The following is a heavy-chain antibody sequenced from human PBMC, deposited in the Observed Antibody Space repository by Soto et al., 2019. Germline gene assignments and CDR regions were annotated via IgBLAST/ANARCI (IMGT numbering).Heavy chain of an antibody. CDR1: GGSISSGGYY. V-gene: IGHV4-31*03. CDR2: IYYSGST. Sequence: PSETLSLTCTVSGGSISSGGYYWSWIRQHPGKGLEWIGYIYYSGSTYYNPSLKSRVTISVDTSKNQFSLKLSSVTAADTAVYYCAAVYTVGGWFDPWGQGTLVTVSS. CDR3: AAVYTVGGWFDP. J-gene: IGHJ5*02. D-gene: IGHD1-26*01.